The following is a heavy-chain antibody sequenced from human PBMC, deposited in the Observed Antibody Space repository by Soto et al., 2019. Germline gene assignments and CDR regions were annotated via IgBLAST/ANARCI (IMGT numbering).Heavy chain of an antibody. CDR3: ARVYSSSWYSVDD. CDR2: IWYDGSNK. J-gene: IGHJ4*02. CDR1: GFTFSSYG. V-gene: IGHV3-33*01. D-gene: IGHD6-13*01. Sequence: QVQLVESGGGVVQPGRSLRLSCAASGFTFSSYGMHWVRQAPGKGLEWVAVIWYDGSNKYYADSVKGRFTISRDNSKNTLYLQMNSLRAEDTAEYYCARVYSSSWYSVDDWGQGTLVTVSS.